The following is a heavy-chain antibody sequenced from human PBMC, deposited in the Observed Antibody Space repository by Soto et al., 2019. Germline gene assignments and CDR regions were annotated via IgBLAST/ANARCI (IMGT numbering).Heavy chain of an antibody. CDR1: GGSIYTCY. CDR3: AGYCSISICPEDHYFGLEV. V-gene: IGHV4-59*01. D-gene: IGHD2-2*01. CDR2: ISDGGST. Sequence: LSLTSNVSGGSIYTCYFSWLRQSPVQLLVWIGYISDGGSTNYNPSLESRVTISVDTSKKQVPLKLSSVSAADTAIYFCAGYCSISICPEDHYFGLEVWGQGTTVTVSS. J-gene: IGHJ6*02.